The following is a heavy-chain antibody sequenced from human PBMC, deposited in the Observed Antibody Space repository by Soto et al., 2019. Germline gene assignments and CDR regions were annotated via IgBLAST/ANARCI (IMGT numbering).Heavy chain of an antibody. CDR3: AKGSHYDILTAYHAFDF. CDR1: GFMFSNYA. V-gene: IGHV3-23*01. Sequence: EVQLLESGGGLVQPGGSLRLSCSASGFMFSNYAMSWVRQAPGKGLEWVSSSSGGGGGTHYADSVKGRFTISRDNSQNTVHLQMSRLRAEDTAMYYCAKGSHYDILTAYHAFDFWCQGTLGTVSS. CDR2: SSGGGGGT. D-gene: IGHD3-9*01. J-gene: IGHJ4*02.